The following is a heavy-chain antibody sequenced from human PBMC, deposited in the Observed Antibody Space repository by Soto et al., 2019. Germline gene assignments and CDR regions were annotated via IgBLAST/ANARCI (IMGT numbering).Heavy chain of an antibody. J-gene: IGHJ1*01. D-gene: IGHD4-17*01. CDR2: IKSKTDGGTT. CDR3: STSTYGDYKKYFQD. V-gene: IGHV3-15*01. Sequence: GGSLRLSCAASGFTFSDAWMSWVRQVPGKGLEWVGRIKSKTDGGTTDYGAPVRGRFTISRDDSKNTLSLQMNSLKTEDTAVYFCSTSTYGDYKKYFQDWGQGTLVTVSS. CDR1: GFTFSDAW.